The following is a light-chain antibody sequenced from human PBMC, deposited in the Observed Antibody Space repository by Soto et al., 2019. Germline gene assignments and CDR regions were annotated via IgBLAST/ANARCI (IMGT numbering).Light chain of an antibody. V-gene: IGLV2-14*01. Sequence: QSVLTQPASVSGSPGQSITISCTGTSSDVGGYNYVSWYQQYPGKAPKLMIYDVSNRPSGVSYRFSGSKSGNTASLTISGLQAEDEADYYCSSYATSSTLFGTGTRSPS. J-gene: IGLJ1*01. CDR3: SSYATSSTL. CDR1: SSDVGGYNY. CDR2: DVS.